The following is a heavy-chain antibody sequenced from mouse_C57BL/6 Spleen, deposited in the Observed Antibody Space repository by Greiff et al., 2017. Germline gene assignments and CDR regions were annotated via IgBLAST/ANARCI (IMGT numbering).Heavy chain of an antibody. D-gene: IGHD2-14*01. V-gene: IGHV1-4*01. J-gene: IGHJ2*01. Sequence: QVHVKQSGAELARPGASVKMSCKASGYTFTSYTMHWVKQRPGQGLEWIGYINPSSGYTKYNQKFKDKATLTADKSSSTAYMQLSSLTSEDSAVYYCARENPRYGFDYWGQGTTLTVSS. CDR2: INPSSGYT. CDR1: GYTFTSYT. CDR3: ARENPRYGFDY.